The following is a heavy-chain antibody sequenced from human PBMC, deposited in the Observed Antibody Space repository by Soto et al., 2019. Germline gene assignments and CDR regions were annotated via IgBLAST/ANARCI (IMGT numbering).Heavy chain of an antibody. CDR3: ARDYAPDALFAY. CDR2: ISSSSSTI. J-gene: IGHJ4*02. V-gene: IGHV3-48*01. D-gene: IGHD2-8*01. Sequence: GGSLRLSCAASGFTFNRYNMNWVRQAPGKGLEWVSYISSSSSTIYYADSVEGRFTISRDNAKNSLYLQMNSLRAEDTAVYYCARDYAPDALFAYWGQGALVTVSS. CDR1: GFTFNRYN.